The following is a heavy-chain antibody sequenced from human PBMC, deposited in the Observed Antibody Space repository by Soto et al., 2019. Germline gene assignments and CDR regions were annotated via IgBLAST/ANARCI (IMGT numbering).Heavy chain of an antibody. D-gene: IGHD2-2*01. CDR2: IYYSGST. CDR3: ARNPSPAAIADDSRGPLWFDP. Sequence: SETLSLTCTVSGGSISSYYWSWIRQPPGKGLEWIGYIYYSGSTNYNPSLKSRVTISVDTSKNQFSLKLSSVTAADTAVYYCARNPSPAAIADDSRGPLWFDPWGQGTLVTVSS. CDR1: GGSISSYY. J-gene: IGHJ5*02. V-gene: IGHV4-59*08.